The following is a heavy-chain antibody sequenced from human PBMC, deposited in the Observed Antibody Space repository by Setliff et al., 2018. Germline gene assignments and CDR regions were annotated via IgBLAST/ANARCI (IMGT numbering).Heavy chain of an antibody. V-gene: IGHV4-59*06. Sequence: SETLSLTCTVSGGSISSHYWSWLRQHPGKGLEWIGYVHSSGFNFYNPSLRSRVSISQDMSKNQFSLKLSDVTAADTAVYYCARGVQQVRGSFYYFDFWGQGTLVTVSS. CDR2: VHSSGFN. J-gene: IGHJ4*02. CDR1: GGSISSHY. D-gene: IGHD3-10*01. CDR3: ARGVQQVRGSFYYFDF.